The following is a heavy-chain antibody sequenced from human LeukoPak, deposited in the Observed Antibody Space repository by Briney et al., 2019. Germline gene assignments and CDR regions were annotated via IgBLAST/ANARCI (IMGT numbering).Heavy chain of an antibody. Sequence: GGSLRLSCAASGFTFSSYWMTWVRQAPGKGLEWVANVRQDGGQKYYVYSVKGRFTISRDNAESSLYLQMNSLRAEDTGVYYCGTQRSTGAIDYWGQGTLVTVSS. J-gene: IGHJ4*02. CDR2: VRQDGGQK. CDR3: GTQRSTGAIDY. D-gene: IGHD1-1*01. V-gene: IGHV3-7*01. CDR1: GFTFSSYW.